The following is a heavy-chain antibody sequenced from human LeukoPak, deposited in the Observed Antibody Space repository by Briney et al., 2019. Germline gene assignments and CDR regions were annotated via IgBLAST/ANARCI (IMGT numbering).Heavy chain of an antibody. CDR1: EFSLINAW. J-gene: IGHJ4*02. CDR3: TIVIMGTSKDDY. V-gene: IGHV3-15*01. D-gene: IGHD1-26*01. CDR2: IRSEADGGTL. Sequence: GGSLRLSCAASEFSLINAWMSWVRQAPGKGLEWVGRIRSEADGGTLDYAALVKGRFTISGDASKNTLYLQMNSLKTGDTAVYYCTIVIMGTSKDDYWGQGTLVTVSS.